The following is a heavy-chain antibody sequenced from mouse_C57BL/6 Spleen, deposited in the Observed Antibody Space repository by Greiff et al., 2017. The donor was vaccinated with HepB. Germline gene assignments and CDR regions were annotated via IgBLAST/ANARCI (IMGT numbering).Heavy chain of an antibody. Sequence: QVQLKQPGAELVMPGASVKLSCKASGYTFTSYWMHWVKQRPGQGLEWIGEIDPSDSYTNYNQKFKGKSTLTVDKSSSTAYMQLSSLTSEDSAVYYCARQKDITTVFDYWGQGTTLTVSS. D-gene: IGHD1-1*01. CDR2: IDPSDSYT. J-gene: IGHJ2*01. CDR1: GYTFTSYW. V-gene: IGHV1-69*01. CDR3: ARQKDITTVFDY.